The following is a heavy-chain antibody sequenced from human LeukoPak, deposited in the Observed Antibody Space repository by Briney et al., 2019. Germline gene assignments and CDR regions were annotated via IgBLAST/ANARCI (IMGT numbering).Heavy chain of an antibody. CDR1: GFTFSSYG. V-gene: IGHV3-30*02. CDR3: AKDATYYYDSSGYSLFDY. Sequence: GGSLRLSCAASGFTFSSYGMHWVRQAPGKGLEWVAFIRYDGSNKYYADSVKGRFTISRDNSKNTLYLQMNSLRAEDTAVYYCAKDATYYYDSSGYSLFDYWGQGTLVTVSS. D-gene: IGHD3-22*01. CDR2: IRYDGSNK. J-gene: IGHJ4*02.